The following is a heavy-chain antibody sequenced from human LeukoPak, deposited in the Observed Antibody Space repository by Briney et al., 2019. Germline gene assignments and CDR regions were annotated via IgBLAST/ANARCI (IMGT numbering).Heavy chain of an antibody. D-gene: IGHD3-9*01. CDR1: GYSISSGYY. CDR2: IYHSGST. CDR3: ARHVLQYFDWLFGPVDAFDI. J-gene: IGHJ3*02. V-gene: IGHV4-38-2*01. Sequence: SETLSLTCAVSGYSISSGYYWGWIRQPPGKGLEWIGSIYHSGSTYYNPSLKSRVTISVDTSKNQFSLKLSSVTAADTAVYYCARHVLQYFDWLFGPVDAFDIWGQGTMVTVSS.